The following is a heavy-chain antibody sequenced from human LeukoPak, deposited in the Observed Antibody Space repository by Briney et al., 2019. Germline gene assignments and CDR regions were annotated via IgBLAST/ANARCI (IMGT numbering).Heavy chain of an antibody. J-gene: IGHJ4*02. Sequence: GGSLRLSCAASGFTFSNYAMHWVRQAPGKGLEWVAFISYDGSNKYYADSVKGRFTISRDNGKNSLYLQMNSLRAEDTAVYYCARETYYYDSSGYYYSRGKDYWGQGTLVTVSS. D-gene: IGHD3-22*01. CDR2: ISYDGSNK. CDR1: GFTFSNYA. V-gene: IGHV3-30*04. CDR3: ARETYYYDSSGYYYSRGKDY.